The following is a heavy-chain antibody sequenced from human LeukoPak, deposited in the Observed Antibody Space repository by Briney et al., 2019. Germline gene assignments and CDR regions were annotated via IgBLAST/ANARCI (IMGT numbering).Heavy chain of an antibody. CDR3: ARVEYSSSPHFDY. CDR1: GFTFSSYA. J-gene: IGHJ4*02. V-gene: IGHV3-30-3*01. D-gene: IGHD6-6*01. Sequence: GGSLRLSCAASGFTFSSYALHWVRQAPGKGLEWLAIITYDGTKKYYADSVKGRFTISRDNSKNTLFLQMNSLRAEDTAVYYCARVEYSSSPHFDYWGQGTLVTVSS. CDR2: ITYDGTKK.